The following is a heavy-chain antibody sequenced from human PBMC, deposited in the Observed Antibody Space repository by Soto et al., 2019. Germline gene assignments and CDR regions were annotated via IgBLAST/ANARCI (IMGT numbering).Heavy chain of an antibody. J-gene: IGHJ6*02. CDR1: GFTFSSFS. CDR2: ISSSSSTI. V-gene: IGHV3-48*01. CDR3: ARDPHYSSSWYIHYYGMAV. D-gene: IGHD6-13*01. Sequence: PGGSLRLSSAASGFTFSSFSMNWVRQAPGKGLEWVSYISSSSSTIYYADSVKGRFTISRDNAKNSLYLQMNSLRAEDTAVYYCARDPHYSSSWYIHYYGMAVWGQGTTVTVSS.